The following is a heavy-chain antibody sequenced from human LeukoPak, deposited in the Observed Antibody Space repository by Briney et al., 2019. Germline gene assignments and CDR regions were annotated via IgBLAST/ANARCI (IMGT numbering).Heavy chain of an antibody. CDR3: AKDHPYCGGDCYEVAYYFDY. CDR2: ISGSGGST. Sequence: GGSLRLSCAASGFTFSSYAMSWVRQAPGKVLECVSAISGSGGSTYYADSVKGRFTISRDNSKNTLYLQMNSLRAEDTAVYYCAKDHPYCGGDCYEVAYYFDYWGQGTLVTVSS. CDR1: GFTFSSYA. V-gene: IGHV3-23*01. J-gene: IGHJ4*02. D-gene: IGHD2-21*01.